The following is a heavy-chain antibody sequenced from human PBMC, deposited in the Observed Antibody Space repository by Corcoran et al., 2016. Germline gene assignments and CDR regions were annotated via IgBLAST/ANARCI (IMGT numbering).Heavy chain of an antibody. V-gene: IGHV1-69*06. D-gene: IGHD1-20*01. CDR2: IIPIFGTA. CDR3: ASDSGVTGTPHPYYYYGMDV. CDR1: GGTFSSYA. J-gene: IGHJ6*02. Sequence: QVQLVQSGAEVKKPGSSVKVSCKASGGTFSSYAISWVRQAPGQGLEWMGGIIPIFGTANYAQKFQGRVTITADKSTSTAYMELSSRRSEDTAVYYWASDSGVTGTPHPYYYYGMDVWGQGTTVTVSS.